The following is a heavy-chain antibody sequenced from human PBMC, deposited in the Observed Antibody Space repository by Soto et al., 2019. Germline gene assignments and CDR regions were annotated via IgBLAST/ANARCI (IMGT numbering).Heavy chain of an antibody. D-gene: IGHD2-15*01. CDR1: GGSVSSSSYY. Sequence: SETLSLTCTVSGGSVSSSSYYWGWVRQPPGKGLEWIGSVYYSGSTYYNPSLESRVTISVDTSKNQFSLKLSSVTAADTAVYYCARGGGIGGSYPYYYYMDVWGKGTTVTVSS. V-gene: IGHV4-39*07. J-gene: IGHJ6*03. CDR3: ARGGGIGGSYPYYYYMDV. CDR2: VYYSGST.